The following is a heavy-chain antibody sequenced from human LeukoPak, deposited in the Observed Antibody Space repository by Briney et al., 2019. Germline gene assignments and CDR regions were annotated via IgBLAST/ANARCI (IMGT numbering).Heavy chain of an antibody. V-gene: IGHV1-18*01. D-gene: IGHD4-23*01. Sequence: ASVKVSCKASGYTFTSYGISWVRQAPGQGLEWMGWISAYNGNTNYAQKLQGRVTMTTDTSTSTAYMELRSLRSDDTAVYYCARVTTVVTNYYYGMDVWAKGPRSPSP. CDR2: ISAYNGNT. CDR1: GYTFTSYG. CDR3: ARVTTVVTNYYYGMDV. J-gene: IGHJ6*02.